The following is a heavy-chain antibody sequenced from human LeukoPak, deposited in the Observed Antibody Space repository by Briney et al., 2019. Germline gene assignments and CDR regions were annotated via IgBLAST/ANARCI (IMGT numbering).Heavy chain of an antibody. D-gene: IGHD5-18*01. J-gene: IGHJ4*02. V-gene: IGHV4-59*08. Sequence: SEALSLTCTVSGGSMSTYYWSWIRQPPGKGLEWIGYIYDNGYTHYNPSLKSRVTISVDTSKNQFSLKLSSVTAADTAVYYCARQGSYGSTHYFDYWGQGTLVTVSS. CDR3: ARQGSYGSTHYFDY. CDR1: GGSMSTYY. CDR2: IYDNGYT.